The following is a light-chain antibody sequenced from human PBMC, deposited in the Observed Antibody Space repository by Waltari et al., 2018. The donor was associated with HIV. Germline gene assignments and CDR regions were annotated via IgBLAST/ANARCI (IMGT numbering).Light chain of an antibody. V-gene: IGKV3-20*01. CDR3: QQYGNSPDS. Sequence: EIVLTQSPGTLSLSPGERATLSCRASQSVSSSYLAWYQQKPGQAPRLLICGASSRATGIPDRFSGSGSGTDFTLTISRLEPEDFAGYYCQQYGNSPDSFGQGTKLEIK. CDR1: QSVSSSY. CDR2: GAS. J-gene: IGKJ2*03.